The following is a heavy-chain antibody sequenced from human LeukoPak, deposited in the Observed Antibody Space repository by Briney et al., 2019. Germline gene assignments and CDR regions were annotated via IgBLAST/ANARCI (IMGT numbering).Heavy chain of an antibody. Sequence: ASVKVSCKASGYTFTDYYMHWVRQAPGQGLEWMGWINPNNGDTQCAQDFLGRVTMTRDTSISTAYMELSRLTSDDTAVYYCAREGRLRNGYDNFYIWGQGTLVTVSS. CDR1: GYTFTDYY. J-gene: IGHJ4*02. CDR3: AREGRLRNGYDNFYI. V-gene: IGHV1-2*02. CDR2: INPNNGDT. D-gene: IGHD5-18*01.